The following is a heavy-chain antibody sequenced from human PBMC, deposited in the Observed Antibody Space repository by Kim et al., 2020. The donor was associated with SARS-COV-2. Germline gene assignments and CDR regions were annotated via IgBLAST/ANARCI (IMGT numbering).Heavy chain of an antibody. V-gene: IGHV4-38-2*02. Sequence: SETLSLTCTVSGYSISSGYYWGWIRQPPGKGLEWIGSIYHSGSTYYNPSLKSRVTISVDTSKNQFSLKLSSVTAADTAVYYCARDHLRDLMVFAIDYYYG. CDR3: ARDHLRDLMVFAIDYYYG. CDR1: GYSISSGYY. D-gene: IGHD2-8*01. CDR2: IYHSGST. J-gene: IGHJ6*01.